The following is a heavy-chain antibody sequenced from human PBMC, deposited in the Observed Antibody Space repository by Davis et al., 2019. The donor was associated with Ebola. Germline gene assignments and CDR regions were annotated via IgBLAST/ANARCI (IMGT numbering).Heavy chain of an antibody. D-gene: IGHD2-15*01. CDR1: GFTFSRSG. CDR2: MWYYGSKQ. J-gene: IGHJ6*02. CDR3: ARGGGTISVSGVVS. Sequence: PGRSLRPSCVAPGFTFSRSGMHWVRQAPGKGLEWVAVMWYYGSKQYYAESVEGRFTISRDTSTNTLYLQLNSLRAEDTAVYYCARGGGTISVSGVVSWGQGTTVTVSS. V-gene: IGHV3-33*01.